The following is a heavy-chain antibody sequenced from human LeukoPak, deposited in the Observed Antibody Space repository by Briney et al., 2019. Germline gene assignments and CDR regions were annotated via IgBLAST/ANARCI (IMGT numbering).Heavy chain of an antibody. D-gene: IGHD3-9*01. Sequence: GGSLRLSCAASGFSVSTNYMSWVRQAPGKGLEWVSVIYSSGSTYYADSVKGRFTISRDTSENTVYLQMNSLRADDTAVYYCVRRQDDSPLGYWGQGTLVTVSS. CDR1: GFSVSTNY. CDR3: VRRQDDSPLGY. J-gene: IGHJ4*02. CDR2: IYSSGST. V-gene: IGHV3-53*01.